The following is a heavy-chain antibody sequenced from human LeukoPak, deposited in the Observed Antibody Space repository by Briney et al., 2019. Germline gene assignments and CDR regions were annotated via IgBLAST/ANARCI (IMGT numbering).Heavy chain of an antibody. V-gene: IGHV4-34*01. CDR3: ARWRVQLWQKKIDY. J-gene: IGHJ4*02. D-gene: IGHD5-18*01. Sequence: PSETLSLTCAVYGGSFSGYYWSWIRQPPGKGLEWIGEINHSGSTHYNPSLKSRVTISVDTSKNQFSLKLSSVTAADTAVYYCARWRVQLWQKKIDYWGQGTLVSVSS. CDR1: GGSFSGYY. CDR2: INHSGST.